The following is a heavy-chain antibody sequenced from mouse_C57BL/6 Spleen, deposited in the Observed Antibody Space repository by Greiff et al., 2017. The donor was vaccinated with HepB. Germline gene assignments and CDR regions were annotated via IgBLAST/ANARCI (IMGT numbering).Heavy chain of an antibody. CDR2: IDPENGDT. V-gene: IGHV14-4*01. J-gene: IGHJ2*01. Sequence: VQLQQSGAVLVRPGASVKLSCTASGFNIKDDYMHWVKQRPEQGLEWIGWIDPENGDTEYASKFQGKATITADTSSNTAYLQLSSLTSEDTAVYYGTALLTMYYCDYWGQGTTLTVSS. CDR1: GFNIKDDY. CDR3: TALLTMYYCDY. D-gene: IGHD1-1*02.